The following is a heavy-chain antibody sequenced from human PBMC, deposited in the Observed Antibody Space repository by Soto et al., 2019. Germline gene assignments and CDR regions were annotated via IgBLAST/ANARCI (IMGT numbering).Heavy chain of an antibody. J-gene: IGHJ4*02. CDR3: AGSGGAYEAGDY. CDR2: IIPILGIA. CDR1: GGTFSSYT. D-gene: IGHD3-22*01. V-gene: IGHV1-69*02. Sequence: QVQLVQSGAEVKKPGSSVKVSCKASGGTFSSYTISWVRQAPGQGLEWMGRIIPILGIANYAQKFQGRVTITADKSTSTAYMELSSLRSEDTAVYYCAGSGGAYEAGDYWGQGTLVTVSS.